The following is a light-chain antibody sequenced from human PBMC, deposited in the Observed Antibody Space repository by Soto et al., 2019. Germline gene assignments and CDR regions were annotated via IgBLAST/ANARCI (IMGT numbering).Light chain of an antibody. J-gene: IGKJ1*01. Sequence: IMMTQSPATLSVSLGERATLSCRAGQTIYSNVAWYQQRPGQAPRLLIYRASTRATGVPPRFSGSGSGTEFTLTISSLQSEDFAIYYCQQYQNLWTFGQGTKVDNK. CDR2: RAS. V-gene: IGKV3-15*01. CDR1: QTIYSN. CDR3: QQYQNLWT.